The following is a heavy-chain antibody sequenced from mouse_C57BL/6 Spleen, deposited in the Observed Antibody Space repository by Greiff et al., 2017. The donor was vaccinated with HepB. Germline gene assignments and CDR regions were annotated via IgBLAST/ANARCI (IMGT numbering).Heavy chain of an antibody. Sequence: EVMLVESGGGLVKPGGSLKLSCAASGFTFSSYAMSWVRQTPEKRLEWVATISDGGSYTYYPDNVKGRFTISRDNAKNNLYLQMSHLKSEDTAMYYCASFYYDYDGAMDYWGQGTSVTVSS. V-gene: IGHV5-4*03. D-gene: IGHD2-4*01. J-gene: IGHJ4*01. CDR3: ASFYYDYDGAMDY. CDR1: GFTFSSYA. CDR2: ISDGGSYT.